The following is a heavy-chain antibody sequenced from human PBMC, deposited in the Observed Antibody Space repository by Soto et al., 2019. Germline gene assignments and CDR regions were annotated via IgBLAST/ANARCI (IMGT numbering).Heavy chain of an antibody. J-gene: IGHJ4*02. D-gene: IGHD3-10*01. Sequence: PSETLSLTCTVSGASITYGAYSWSWIRQTPGKGLEWIGYINHLETTFYNPSFESRLTLSIDRTKNQFSLNLKSMSAADRAVYFCASGGGFDSFDYWGQGILVTVSS. CDR1: GASITYGAYS. CDR3: ASGGGFDSFDY. CDR2: INHLETT. V-gene: IGHV4-30-2*01.